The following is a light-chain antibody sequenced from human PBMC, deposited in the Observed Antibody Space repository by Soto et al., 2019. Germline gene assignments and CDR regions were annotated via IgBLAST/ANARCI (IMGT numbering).Light chain of an antibody. CDR2: GAS. CDR3: QQYIRWPLT. V-gene: IGKV3-15*01. CDR1: QSVSSSY. J-gene: IGKJ4*01. Sequence: EIVLTQSPGTLSLSPGERAILSCRASQSVSSSYLAWYRQKPGQAPSLLIYGASTRATGTPARFSGSGSGTEFTLTISSLQSEDFAVYYCQQYIRWPLTFGGGTKVDIK.